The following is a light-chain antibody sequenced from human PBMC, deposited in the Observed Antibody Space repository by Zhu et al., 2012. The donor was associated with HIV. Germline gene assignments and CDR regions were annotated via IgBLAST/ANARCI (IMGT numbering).Light chain of an antibody. J-gene: IGKJ5*01. CDR1: QTVNTKY. V-gene: IGKV3-20*01. Sequence: EVVLTQPPSSLSLSPGDRATLSCRASQTVNTKYLAWYRQKSGQAPNLLIYYTSTRATGIPERFSGSGSGTDFTLTISSLEPEDSAVYYCQQYGSAPSISFGQGTRLEIK. CDR3: QQYGSAPSIS. CDR2: YTS.